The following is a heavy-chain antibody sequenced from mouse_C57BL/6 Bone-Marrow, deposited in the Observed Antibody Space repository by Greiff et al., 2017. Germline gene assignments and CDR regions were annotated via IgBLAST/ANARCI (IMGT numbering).Heavy chain of an antibody. CDR1: GFTFSSYG. Sequence: DVQLQESGGDLVKPGGSLKLSCAASGFTFSSYGMSWVRQTPDKRLEWVATISSGGSYTYYPDSVKGRFTISRDNAKNTLYLQMSSLKSEDTAMYYCARRDGYPFADWGQGTLVTVSA. CDR3: ARRDGYPFAD. V-gene: IGHV5-6*01. CDR2: ISSGGSYT. J-gene: IGHJ3*01. D-gene: IGHD2-3*01.